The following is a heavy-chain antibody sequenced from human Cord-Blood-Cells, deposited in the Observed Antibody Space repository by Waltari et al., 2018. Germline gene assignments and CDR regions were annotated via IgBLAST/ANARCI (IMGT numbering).Heavy chain of an antibody. Sequence: PGKGLEWIGEINHSGSTNYNPSLKSRVTISVDTSKNQFSLKLSSVTAADTAVYYCARRPFYDSSGYNSNWFDPWGQGTLVTVSS. CDR3: ARRPFYDSSGYNSNWFDP. J-gene: IGHJ5*02. CDR2: INHSGST. V-gene: IGHV4-34*01. D-gene: IGHD3-22*01.